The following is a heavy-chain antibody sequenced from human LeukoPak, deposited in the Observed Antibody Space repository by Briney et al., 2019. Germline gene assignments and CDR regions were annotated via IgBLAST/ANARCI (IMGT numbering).Heavy chain of an antibody. Sequence: SETLSLTCAVSGYSISSGYYWGWIRQPPGKGLEWIGSIYHSGSTYYNPSLKSRVTISVDTSKNQFSLKLSSVTAADTAVYYCARHQGAQGYSSSWYYYYYYMDVWDKGTTVTVSS. CDR3: ARHQGAQGYSSSWYYYYYYMDV. J-gene: IGHJ6*03. D-gene: IGHD6-13*01. V-gene: IGHV4-38-2*01. CDR2: IYHSGST. CDR1: GYSISSGYY.